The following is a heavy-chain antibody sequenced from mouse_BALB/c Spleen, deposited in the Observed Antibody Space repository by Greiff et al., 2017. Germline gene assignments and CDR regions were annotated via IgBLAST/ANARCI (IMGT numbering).Heavy chain of an antibody. J-gene: IGHJ3*01. V-gene: IGHV3-1*02. Sequence: DVKLQESGPDLVKPSQSLSLTCTVTGYSITSGYSWHWIRQFPGNKLEWMGYIHYSGSTNYNPSLKSRISITRDTSKNQFFLQLNSVTTEDTATYYCARRGDWDAWFAYWGQGTLVTVSA. CDR1: GYSITSGYS. CDR2: IHYSGST. CDR3: ARRGDWDAWFAY. D-gene: IGHD4-1*01.